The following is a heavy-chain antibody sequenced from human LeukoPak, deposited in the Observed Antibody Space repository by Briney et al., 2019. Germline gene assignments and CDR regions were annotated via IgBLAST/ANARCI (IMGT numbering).Heavy chain of an antibody. Sequence: RRSLRLSCEASGFTFSSYWMHWVRQAPGKGLVWVSRIRSDARGTGYADSVKGRFSISRDNAKNTLYLHMNSVRAEDTALYYCVRVMIGVTYLGGDFWGPGILVSVSS. CDR1: GFTFSSYW. CDR3: VRVMIGVTYLGGDF. V-gene: IGHV3-74*01. J-gene: IGHJ4*02. D-gene: IGHD3-22*01. CDR2: IRSDARGT.